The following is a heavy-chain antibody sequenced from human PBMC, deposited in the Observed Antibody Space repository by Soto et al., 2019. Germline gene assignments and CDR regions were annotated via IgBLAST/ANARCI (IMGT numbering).Heavy chain of an antibody. V-gene: IGHV1-3*01. CDR1: GYTFTRYT. CDR3: ARGNATGQLDP. D-gene: IGHD2-2*01. J-gene: IGHJ5*02. CDR2: INPDNGNT. Sequence: QVQLVQSGAEVKKPGASVKISCKASGYTFTRYTMNWVRQAPGQRLEWMGWINPDNGNTKSSQKFQDRVIITRDTSASTAYMDLSSLRSEDTAVYYCARGNATGQLDPWCQGTRVTVSS.